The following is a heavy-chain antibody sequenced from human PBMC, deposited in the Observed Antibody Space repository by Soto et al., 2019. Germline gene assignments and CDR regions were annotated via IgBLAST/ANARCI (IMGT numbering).Heavy chain of an antibody. CDR3: ARVGRVLLWFGESGAFDI. CDR2: IYYSGST. V-gene: IGHV4-31*03. J-gene: IGHJ3*02. CDR1: GVSISSGGYY. D-gene: IGHD3-10*01. Sequence: SETLSLTCTVSGVSISSGGYYWSWIRQHPGKGLEWIGYIYYSGSTYYNPSLKSRVTISVDTSKNQFSLKLSSVTAADTAVYYCARVGRVLLWFGESGAFDIWGQGTMVTVSS.